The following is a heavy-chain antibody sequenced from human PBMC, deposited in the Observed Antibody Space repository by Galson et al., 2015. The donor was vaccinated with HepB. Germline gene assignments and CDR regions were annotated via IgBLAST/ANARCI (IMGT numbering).Heavy chain of an antibody. CDR3: TRLAAPGTIFDAIDV. V-gene: IGHV4-61*10. CDR2: IYYSGST. Sequence: ETLSLTCTVSGGSISSGSYYWSWIRQPAGKGLEWIGYIYYSGSTHYNPSLKSRLTLSVDTSKNQFSLKLTSVTAADTAFYYYTRLAAPGTIFDAIDVWGQGTTVTVSS. J-gene: IGHJ6*02. CDR1: GGSISSGSYY. D-gene: IGHD4-17*01.